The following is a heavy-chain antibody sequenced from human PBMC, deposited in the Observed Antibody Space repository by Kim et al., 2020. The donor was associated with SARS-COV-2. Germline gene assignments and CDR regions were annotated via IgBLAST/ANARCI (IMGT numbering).Heavy chain of an antibody. CDR2: INPSGGST. D-gene: IGHD3-9*01. V-gene: IGHV1-46*01. CDR1: GYTFTSYY. Sequence: ASVKVSCKASGYTFTSYYMHWVRQAPGQGLEWMGIINPSGGSTSYAQKFQGRVTMTRDTSTSTVYMELSSLRSEDTAVYYCARWEAVTGSGYYYYYGMDVWGQGTTVTVSS. CDR3: ARWEAVTGSGYYYYYGMDV. J-gene: IGHJ6*02.